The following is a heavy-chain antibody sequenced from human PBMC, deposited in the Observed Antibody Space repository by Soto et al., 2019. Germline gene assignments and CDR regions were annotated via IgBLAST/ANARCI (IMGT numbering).Heavy chain of an antibody. CDR1: GGSISSGGYS. Sequence: SETLSLTCGVSGGSISSGGYSWSWIRQPPGKGLEWIGYVYHTGNTHYNPSLRNRVTISVDTSKNQFSLKVTSVTAADTAVYYCARQGDYLDSWGQG. J-gene: IGHJ4*02. CDR2: VYHTGNT. CDR3: ARQGDYLDS. V-gene: IGHV4-30-2*01.